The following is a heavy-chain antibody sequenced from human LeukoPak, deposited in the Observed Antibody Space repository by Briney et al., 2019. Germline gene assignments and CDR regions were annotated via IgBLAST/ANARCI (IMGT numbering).Heavy chain of an antibody. CDR2: INHSGST. CDR3: ARYQPLGTYYYYGMDV. Sequence: SETLSLTCAVYGGSFSGYYWSWIRQPPGKGLEWIGEINHSGSTNYNPSLKSRVTISVDTSKNQFSLKLSSVTAADTAVYYCARYQPLGTYYYYGMDVWGKGTTVTVSS. CDR1: GGSFSGYY. J-gene: IGHJ6*04. V-gene: IGHV4-34*01. D-gene: IGHD2-2*01.